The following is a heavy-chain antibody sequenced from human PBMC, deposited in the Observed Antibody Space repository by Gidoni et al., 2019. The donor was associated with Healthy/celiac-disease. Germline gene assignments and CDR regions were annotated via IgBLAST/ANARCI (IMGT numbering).Heavy chain of an antibody. V-gene: IGHV3-30*02. CDR2: IRYDGSNK. J-gene: IGHJ3*02. CDR1: VFTFSSYG. D-gene: IGHD3-22*01. Sequence: QVQLVETGGGVVQAGGSLRLSCAASVFTFSSYGMPWVRQAPGKGLEWVAFIRYDGSNKYYADSVKGRFTISRDNSKNTLYLQMNSLRAEDTAVYYCAKDHVYYDSSGHYSRAFDIWGQGTMVTVSS. CDR3: AKDHVYYDSSGHYSRAFDI.